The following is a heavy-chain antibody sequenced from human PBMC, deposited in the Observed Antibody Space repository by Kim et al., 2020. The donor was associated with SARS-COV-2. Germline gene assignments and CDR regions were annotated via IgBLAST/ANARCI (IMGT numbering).Heavy chain of an antibody. CDR3: TTDTLYYDFWSGYYRHDY. Sequence: GGSLRLSCAASGFTFSNAWMSWVRQAPGKGLEWVGRIKSKTDGGTTDYAAPVKGRFTISRDDSKNTLYLQMNSLKTEDTAVYYCTTDTLYYDFWSGYYRHDYWGQGTLVTVSS. J-gene: IGHJ4*02. D-gene: IGHD3-3*01. CDR1: GFTFSNAW. V-gene: IGHV3-15*01. CDR2: IKSKTDGGTT.